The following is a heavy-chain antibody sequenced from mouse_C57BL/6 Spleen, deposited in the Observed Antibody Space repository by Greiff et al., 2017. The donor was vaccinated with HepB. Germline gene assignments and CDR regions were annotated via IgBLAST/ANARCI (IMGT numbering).Heavy chain of an antibody. D-gene: IGHD1-1*01. Sequence: QVQLQQPGTELVKPGASVKLSCKASGYTFTSYWMHWVKQRPGQGLEWIGNINPSNGGTNYNEKFKSKATLTVDKSSSTAYMQLSSLTSEDSAVYDCARWNYYGSRYFDYWGQGTTLTVSS. J-gene: IGHJ2*01. CDR1: GYTFTSYW. CDR2: INPSNGGT. CDR3: ARWNYYGSRYFDY. V-gene: IGHV1-53*01.